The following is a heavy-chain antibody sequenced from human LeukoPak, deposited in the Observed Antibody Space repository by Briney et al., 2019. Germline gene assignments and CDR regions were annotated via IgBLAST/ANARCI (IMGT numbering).Heavy chain of an antibody. D-gene: IGHD1-14*01. CDR3: ARTRTGKPDF. CDR1: GYTFIVHY. J-gene: IGHJ4*02. Sequence: ASVKVSCKASGYTFIVHYIHWVRQAPGQGLEWMGWVNPSSGGTNCAQKFQDRVTMTRDTSINTAYMELSSLRSDDTAVYYCARTRTGKPDFWGQGTLVTVSS. V-gene: IGHV1-2*02. CDR2: VNPSSGGT.